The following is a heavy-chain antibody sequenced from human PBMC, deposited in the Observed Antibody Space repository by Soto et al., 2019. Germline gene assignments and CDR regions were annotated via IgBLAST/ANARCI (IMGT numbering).Heavy chain of an antibody. Sequence: QVQLVQSGAEVKKPGSSVKVSCKASGGTFSSYAISWVRQAPGQGLEWMGGIIPIFGTANYAQKFQGRVRXTXDXFTSTGYRGLSRLSTEDTSVYYCARDGYDHRGGMDFWGQGTTVTVSS. J-gene: IGHJ6*02. D-gene: IGHD5-18*01. V-gene: IGHV1-69*05. CDR2: IIPIFGTA. CDR3: ARDGYDHRGGMDF. CDR1: GGTFSSYA.